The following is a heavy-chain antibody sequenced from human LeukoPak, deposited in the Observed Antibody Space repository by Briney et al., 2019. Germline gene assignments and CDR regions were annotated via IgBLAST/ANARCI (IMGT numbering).Heavy chain of an antibody. D-gene: IGHD5-18*01. CDR2: ISGSGGST. J-gene: IGHJ4*02. V-gene: IGHV3-23*01. CDR1: GFTFSSFA. CDR3: ANVDTGTEFDY. Sequence: PGGSLRLSCAVSGFTFSSFAMRWVRHAPGKGLEWVAAISGSGGSTYYADSVKGRFTISRDNSKSTLYLQMNSLRAEDTAVYYCANVDTGTEFDYWGQGTLVTVSS.